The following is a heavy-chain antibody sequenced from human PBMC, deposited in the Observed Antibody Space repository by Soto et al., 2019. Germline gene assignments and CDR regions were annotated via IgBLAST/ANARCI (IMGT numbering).Heavy chain of an antibody. Sequence: QVPLVQSGPEVKKPGSSVKVSCKASGNTFSTYTINWVRQAPGQGLEWLGRVIPLFDKTDYAQKFQGRVTNTADKSTSTAYLELGSLRSEDTAVYYCARGHTDYEDYWAQGTLVTVSS. J-gene: IGHJ4*02. CDR2: VIPLFDKT. CDR3: ARGHTDYEDY. D-gene: IGHD4-17*01. V-gene: IGHV1-69*08. CDR1: GNTFSTYT.